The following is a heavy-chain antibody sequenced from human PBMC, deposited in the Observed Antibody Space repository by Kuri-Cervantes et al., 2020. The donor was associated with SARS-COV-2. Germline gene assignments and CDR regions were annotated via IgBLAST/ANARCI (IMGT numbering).Heavy chain of an antibody. V-gene: IGHV1-69*06. CDR1: GYTFTGYY. Sequence: SVKVSCKASGYTFTGYYMHWVRQAPGQGLEWMGGIIPIFGTANYAQKFQGRVTITADKSTSTAYMELSSLRSEDTAVYYCARATTGFDPWGQGTLVTVSS. D-gene: IGHD4-11*01. CDR2: IIPIFGTA. CDR3: ARATTGFDP. J-gene: IGHJ5*02.